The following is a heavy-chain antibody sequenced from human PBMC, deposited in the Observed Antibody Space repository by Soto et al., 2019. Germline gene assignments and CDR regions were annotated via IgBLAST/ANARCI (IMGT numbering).Heavy chain of an antibody. CDR2: ISAYNGNT. Sequence: QVQLVQSGAEVKKPGASVKVSCKASGYTFTTYGISWVRQAPGQGLEWMGWISAYNGNTNYAQKVQGRVTMTTDTSKSKAYMELRSLRSDDTAVYYCARDYSSSWYRWFNPWGQGTLVTVSS. CDR3: ARDYSSSWYRWFNP. D-gene: IGHD6-13*01. CDR1: GYTFTTYG. V-gene: IGHV1-18*01. J-gene: IGHJ5*02.